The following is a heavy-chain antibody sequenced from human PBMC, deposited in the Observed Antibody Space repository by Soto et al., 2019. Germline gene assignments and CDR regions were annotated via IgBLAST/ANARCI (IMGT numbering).Heavy chain of an antibody. V-gene: IGHV3-21*01. D-gene: IGHD3-3*01. J-gene: IGHJ4*02. Sequence: LRLSCAASGFTFSSYSMNWVRQAPGKGLEWVSSISSSSSYIYYADSVKGRFTISRDNAKNSLYLQMDSLRAEDTAVYYCASGFSPFWSGYYDYWGQGTLVTVSS. CDR2: ISSSSSYI. CDR3: ASGFSPFWSGYYDY. CDR1: GFTFSSYS.